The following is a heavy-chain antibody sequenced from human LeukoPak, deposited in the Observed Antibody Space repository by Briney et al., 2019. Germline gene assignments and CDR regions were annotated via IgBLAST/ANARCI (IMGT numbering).Heavy chain of an antibody. D-gene: IGHD3-10*01. J-gene: IGHJ4*02. CDR3: ARKNYGSVH. Sequence: GGSLRLSCAASGFTFRSDEMICVRQAPGKGLEWGSYISSSGSTIYYADSVKGRFTISRVNAKNSLYLQMHSLRAEDTAVYYCARKNYGSVHWGQGTLVTVSS. CDR1: GFTFRSDE. CDR2: ISSSGSTI. V-gene: IGHV3-48*03.